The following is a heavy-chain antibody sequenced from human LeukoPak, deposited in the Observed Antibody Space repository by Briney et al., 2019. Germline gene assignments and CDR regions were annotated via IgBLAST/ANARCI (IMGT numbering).Heavy chain of an antibody. J-gene: IGHJ5*02. V-gene: IGHV1-46*01. CDR2: INPSGGST. Sequence: PLASVKVPCRASGYTFTGYYMHWVRQAPGQGLEWMGIINPSGGSTSYAQKFQGRVTMTRDTSTSTVYMELSSLRSEDTAVYYCARDEGDILTGDISTINWFDPWGQGTLVTVSS. CDR3: ARDEGDILTGDISTINWFDP. D-gene: IGHD3-9*01. CDR1: GYTFTGYY.